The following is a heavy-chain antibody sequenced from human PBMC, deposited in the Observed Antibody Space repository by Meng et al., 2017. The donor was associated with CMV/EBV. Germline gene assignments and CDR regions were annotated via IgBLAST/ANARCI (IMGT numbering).Heavy chain of an antibody. CDR1: TFTSYG. V-gene: IGHV1-18*01. D-gene: IGHD3-3*01. J-gene: IGHJ4*02. CDR2: ISAYNGNT. CDR3: ARSITISLRSSRGPYDFDY. Sequence: TFTSYGISWVRQAPGQGLEWMGWISAYNGNTNYAQKLQGRVTMTTDTSTSTAYMELRSLRSDDTAVYYCARSITISLRSSRGPYDFDYWGQGTLVTVSS.